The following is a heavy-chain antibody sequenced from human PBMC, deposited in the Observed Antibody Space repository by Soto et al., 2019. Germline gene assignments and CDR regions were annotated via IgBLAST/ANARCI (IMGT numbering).Heavy chain of an antibody. CDR1: GFTFSSYA. CDR3: AKDSPGDYGAFDT. Sequence: GGSLRLSCAASGFTFSSYAMSWVRQAPGKGLEWVSAISGSGGSTYYADSVKGRFIISRDNSKNTLYLQMNSLRADDTAVYYCAKDSPGDYGAFDTWGQGTMVTVSS. J-gene: IGHJ3*02. V-gene: IGHV3-23*01. D-gene: IGHD4-17*01. CDR2: ISGSGGST.